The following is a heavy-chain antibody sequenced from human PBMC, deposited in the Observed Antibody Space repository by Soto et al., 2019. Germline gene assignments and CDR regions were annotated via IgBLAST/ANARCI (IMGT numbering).Heavy chain of an antibody. J-gene: IGHJ4*02. CDR2: ISYDGSNK. D-gene: IGHD3-16*01. CDR3: ATDRVESGVGEVDY. CDR1: GFTFTTNA. V-gene: IGHV3-30*03. Sequence: QVQLVESGGGMVQPGRSLRLSCAASGFTFTTNAMHWVRQAPGKGLEWVAVISYDGSNKYYGDSVKGRLTISRDNSKNTLYLQMNSLRAEDTAVYYCATDRVESGVGEVDYWGQGTLVTVSS.